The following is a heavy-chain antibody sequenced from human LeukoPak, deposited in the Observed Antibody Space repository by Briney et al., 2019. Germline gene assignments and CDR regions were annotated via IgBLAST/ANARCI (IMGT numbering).Heavy chain of an antibody. J-gene: IGHJ4*02. CDR1: GGTFSSYA. V-gene: IGHV1-69*01. CDR3: ASLHDYDILTGYPLDY. CDR2: IIPIFGTA. Sequence: SSVKVSYKASGGTFSSYAISWVRQAPGQGLEWMEGIIPIFGTANYAQKFQGRVTITADESTSTAYMELSSLRSEDTAVYYCASLHDYDILTGYPLDYWGQGTLVTVSS. D-gene: IGHD3-9*01.